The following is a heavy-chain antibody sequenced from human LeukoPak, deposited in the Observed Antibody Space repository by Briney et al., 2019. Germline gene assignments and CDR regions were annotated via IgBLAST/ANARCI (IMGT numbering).Heavy chain of an antibody. CDR2: ISTSSSYI. CDR1: GFTFSSYS. J-gene: IGHJ4*02. D-gene: IGHD6-13*01. V-gene: IGHV3-21*03. Sequence: GGSLRLSCAASGFTFSSYSMNWVRQAPGKGLEWVSSISTSSSYIYYADSVKGRFTISRDNARNTLYLQMNTLRADDTAVYYCAKDHGSSDWYYFDYWGQGTLVTVSS. CDR3: AKDHGSSDWYYFDY.